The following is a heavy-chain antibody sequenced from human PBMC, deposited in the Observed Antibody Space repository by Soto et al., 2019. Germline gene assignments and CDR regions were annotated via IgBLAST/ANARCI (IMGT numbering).Heavy chain of an antibody. CDR2: IYHSGST. CDR3: ARVKGYWAVWFDY. CDR1: GGSISSGGYS. D-gene: IGHD1-26*01. V-gene: IGHV4-30-2*01. Sequence: QLQLQESGSGLVKPSQTLSLTCAVSGGSISSGGYSWSWIRQPPGKGLEWIGYIYHSGSTYYNPSLKSRVXXSXDXXKNQFSLKLSSVTAADTAVYYCARVKGYWAVWFDYWGQGTLVTVSS. J-gene: IGHJ4*02.